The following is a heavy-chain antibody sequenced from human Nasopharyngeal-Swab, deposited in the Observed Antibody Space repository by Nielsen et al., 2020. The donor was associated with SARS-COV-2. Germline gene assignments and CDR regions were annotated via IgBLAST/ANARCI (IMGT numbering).Heavy chain of an antibody. D-gene: IGHD1-26*01. Sequence: SETLSPTCTVSGGSISSSSYYWGWIRQPPGKGLEWIGSIYYSGSTYYNPSLKSRVTISVDTSKNQFPLKLSSVTAADTAVYYCARSGIVGAIYYWGQGTLVTVSS. V-gene: IGHV4-39*06. CDR2: IYYSGST. CDR3: ARSGIVGAIYY. CDR1: GGSISSSSYY. J-gene: IGHJ4*02.